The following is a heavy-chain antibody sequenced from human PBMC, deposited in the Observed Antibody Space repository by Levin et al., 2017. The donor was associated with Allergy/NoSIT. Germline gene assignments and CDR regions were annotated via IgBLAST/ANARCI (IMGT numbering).Heavy chain of an antibody. CDR2: ITYDGSNK. CDR1: FTFSNYA. Sequence: GGSLRLSCVASFTFSNYAMHWVRQAPGKGLEWVAVITYDGSNKYYADSVKGRFTISRDKSKNTLYLQMNSLRAEDTAVYYCASQHIVAVTATFDYWGQGTLVTVSS. J-gene: IGHJ4*02. D-gene: IGHD2-21*02. V-gene: IGHV3-30*04. CDR3: ASQHIVAVTATFDY.